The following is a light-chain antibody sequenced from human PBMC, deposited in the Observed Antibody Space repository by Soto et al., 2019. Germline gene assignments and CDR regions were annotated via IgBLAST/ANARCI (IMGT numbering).Light chain of an antibody. V-gene: IGKV1-33*01. CDR2: HAS. CDR1: QDISNY. CDR3: QQYDNLPLT. J-gene: IGKJ4*01. Sequence: DIQMTQSPSSLSASVGDRVTITCQASQDISNYLSWYQQKPGKAPKVLIYHASNLETGVPSRFSGSGSGTHFTFTISSLQPEDIAAYYCQQYDNLPLTFGGGTKVEVK.